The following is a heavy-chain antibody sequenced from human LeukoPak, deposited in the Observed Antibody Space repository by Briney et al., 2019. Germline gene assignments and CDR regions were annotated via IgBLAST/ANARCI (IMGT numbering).Heavy chain of an antibody. J-gene: IGHJ5*02. CDR2: TYYSYKWYN. Sequence: AQTLSLTCAISGYSFSSNSAAWNWISPSPSRDLEWLVRTYYSYKWYNDYVVSVKTRTTINSNTSKNQFSQKLNSVTPEYKAGNCCARYGGGWFGLWREGTQVTVSS. CDR1: GYSFSSNSAA. D-gene: IGHD4-23*01. V-gene: IGHV6-1*01. CDR3: ARYGGGWFGL.